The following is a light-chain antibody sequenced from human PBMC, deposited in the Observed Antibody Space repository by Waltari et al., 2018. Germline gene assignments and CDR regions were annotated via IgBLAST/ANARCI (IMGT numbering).Light chain of an antibody. J-gene: IGKJ1*01. Sequence: EIVLTPSPGTLSLAPGERATLSCRASQSVSRFLAWYQQNPGQAPRLLIYDASTRVTGIPDRFSGSGSGTDFSLTISRLEPEDFAVYYCQKYGTLPATFGQGTKVEVK. V-gene: IGKV3-20*01. CDR3: QKYGTLPAT. CDR1: QSVSRF. CDR2: DAS.